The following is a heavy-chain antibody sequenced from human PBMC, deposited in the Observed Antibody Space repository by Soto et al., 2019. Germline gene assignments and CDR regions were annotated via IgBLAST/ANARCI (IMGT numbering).Heavy chain of an antibody. CDR3: ARKGAAASYAHYYMDV. CDR2: IYYSGST. J-gene: IGHJ6*03. CDR1: GGSISSYY. V-gene: IGHV4-59*01. D-gene: IGHD6-13*01. Sequence: NPSETLSLTCTVSGGSISSYYWSWIRQPPGKGLEWIGYIYYSGSTNYNPSLESRVTISVDTSRNQFSLNLTSATAADTAVYYCARKGAAASYAHYYMDVWGRGTAVTVSS.